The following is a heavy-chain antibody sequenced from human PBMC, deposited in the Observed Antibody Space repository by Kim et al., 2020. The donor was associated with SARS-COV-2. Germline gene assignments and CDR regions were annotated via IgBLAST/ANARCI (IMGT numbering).Heavy chain of an antibody. Sequence: GGSLRLSCAASGFTFSSYSMNWVRQAPGKGLEWVSYIDTSSSTIYFADSVTGRFTISRDNARKSLYLQMNSLRDEDTAVYYCARQGTKSRGPNYWGQGTL. D-gene: IGHD1-1*01. CDR2: IDTSSSTI. CDR1: GFTFSSYS. J-gene: IGHJ4*02. V-gene: IGHV3-48*02. CDR3: ARQGTKSRGPNY.